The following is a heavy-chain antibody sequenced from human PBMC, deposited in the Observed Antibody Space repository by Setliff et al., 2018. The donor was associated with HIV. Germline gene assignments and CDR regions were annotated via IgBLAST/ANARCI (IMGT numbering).Heavy chain of an antibody. CDR1: GGSISSNW. CDR2: IYHSGST. V-gene: IGHV4-4*02. J-gene: IGHJ4*02. CDR3: GGNGYYSIDY. D-gene: IGHD3-22*01. Sequence: SETLSLTCAVSGGSISSNWWSWVRQSPGKGLEWIGEIYHSGSTHYSPSLQSRVTISVDKSKSQFSLKLNSVTAADTAVYYCGGNGYYSIDYWGQGTLVTVSS.